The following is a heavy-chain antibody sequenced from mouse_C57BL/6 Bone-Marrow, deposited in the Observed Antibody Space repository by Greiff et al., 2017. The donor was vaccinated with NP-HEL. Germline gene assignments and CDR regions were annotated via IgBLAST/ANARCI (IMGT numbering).Heavy chain of an antibody. D-gene: IGHD2-4*01. Sequence: QVQLQQPGAELVKPGASVKLSCKASGYTFTSYWMHWVKQRPGQGLEWIGMIHPNSGSTNYNEKFKSKATLTVDKSSSTAYMQLSSLTSEDSAVYCCARWGLYDYDDYCDDWGQGTTLTVSS. V-gene: IGHV1-64*01. J-gene: IGHJ2*01. CDR3: ARWGLYDYDDYCDD. CDR2: IHPNSGST. CDR1: GYTFTSYW.